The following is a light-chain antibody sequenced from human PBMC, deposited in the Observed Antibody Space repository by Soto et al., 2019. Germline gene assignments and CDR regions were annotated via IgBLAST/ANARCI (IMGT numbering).Light chain of an antibody. CDR3: QTWGTGVHVV. V-gene: IGLV4-69*01. J-gene: IGLJ2*01. Sequence: QLVLTQSPSASASLGASVKLTCTLSSEYSSYAIAWHQQQPEKGPRYLMKVNSDGSHTKGGGIPDRFSGSSSGAERYLTISSFQSEDEADYYCQTWGTGVHVVFGGGTQLTVL. CDR1: SEYSSYA. CDR2: VNSDGSH.